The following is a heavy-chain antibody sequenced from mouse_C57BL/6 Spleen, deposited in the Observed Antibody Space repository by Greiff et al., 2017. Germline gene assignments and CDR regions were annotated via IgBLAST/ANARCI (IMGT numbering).Heavy chain of an antibody. J-gene: IGHJ4*01. CDR1: GYAFTNYL. Sequence: VKLQESGAELVRPGTSVKVSCKASGYAFTNYLIEWVKQRPGQGLEWIGVINPGSGGTNYNAKFKGKATLTADKSSSTAYMQLSSLTSEDSEVYCCARGDGKGGYAKGDWGQGASVTVAS. CDR3: ARGDGKGGYAKGD. CDR2: INPGSGGT. D-gene: IGHD2-1*01. V-gene: IGHV1-54*01.